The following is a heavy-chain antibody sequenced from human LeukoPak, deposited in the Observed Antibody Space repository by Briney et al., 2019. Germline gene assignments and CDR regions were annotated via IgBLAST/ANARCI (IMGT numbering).Heavy chain of an antibody. J-gene: IGHJ4*02. Sequence: SVTVSCQVSGYTLPELSMHWVRQAPGKGLEWMGGFDPEDCETIYAQKFQGRVTMTEDTSTDTAYMELSSLRSEDTAVYYCATGSRSVLPWFGEFDYWGQGTLVTVSS. D-gene: IGHD3-10*01. CDR1: GYTLPELS. CDR3: ATGSRSVLPWFGEFDY. CDR2: FDPEDCET. V-gene: IGHV1-24*01.